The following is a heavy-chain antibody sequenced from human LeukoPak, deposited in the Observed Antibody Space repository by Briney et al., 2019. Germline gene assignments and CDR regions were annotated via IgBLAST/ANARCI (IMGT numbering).Heavy chain of an antibody. CDR2: INPNSGGT. CDR1: GYTFTGYY. J-gene: IGHJ4*02. V-gene: IGHV1-2*02. D-gene: IGHD3-22*01. CDR3: ARASRDYYDSSGYYYNDY. Sequence: GASVKVSCKASGYTFTGYYMHWVRQAPGQGLEWMGWINPNSGGTNYAQKFQGRVTMTRDTSISTAYMELSRLRSDDTAVYYCARASRDYYDSSGYYYNDYWGQGTLATV.